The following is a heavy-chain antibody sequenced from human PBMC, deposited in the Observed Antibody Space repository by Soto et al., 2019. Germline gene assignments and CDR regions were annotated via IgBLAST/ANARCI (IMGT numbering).Heavy chain of an antibody. V-gene: IGHV4-38-2*01. CDR1: GYSISDDYY. CDR3: AGYSYDSTAYPY. CDR2: IYQGGST. Sequence: SETLSLTCAVSGYSISDDYYWGWIRQPPGKGLEWIGSIYQGGSTYYNPSLKSRVTISVDTSKNQFSLKLSSVTAADTAVYYCAGYSYDSTAYPYWGQGTLVTVSS. D-gene: IGHD3-22*01. J-gene: IGHJ4*02.